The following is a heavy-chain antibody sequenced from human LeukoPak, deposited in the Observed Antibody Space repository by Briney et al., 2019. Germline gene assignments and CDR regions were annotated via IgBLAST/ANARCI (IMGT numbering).Heavy chain of an antibody. CDR2: ISAYHGNT. CDR1: GYTFTSYG. J-gene: IGHJ4*02. Sequence: ASVKVSCKASGYTFTSYGISWVRQAPGQGLEWMGWISAYHGNTKYTQKFQGRVTMTPDTSTSTAYMELRSLRSDDTAVYYCARDSSGWIPDYWGQGTLVTVSS. D-gene: IGHD6-19*01. V-gene: IGHV1-18*01. CDR3: ARDSSGWIPDY.